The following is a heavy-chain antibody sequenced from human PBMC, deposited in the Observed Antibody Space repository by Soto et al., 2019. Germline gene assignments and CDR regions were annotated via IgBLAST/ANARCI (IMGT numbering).Heavy chain of an antibody. Sequence: GGSLRLSCAASGFTFSSYGMHWVRQAPGKGLEWVAVISYDGSNKYYADSVKGRFTISRDNSKNTLYLQMNSLRAEDTAVYYCAKGSGSDYSDRYGGYYFDYWGQGTLVTVSS. CDR1: GFTFSSYG. D-gene: IGHD4-17*01. CDR2: ISYDGSNK. J-gene: IGHJ4*02. CDR3: AKGSGSDYSDRYGGYYFDY. V-gene: IGHV3-30*18.